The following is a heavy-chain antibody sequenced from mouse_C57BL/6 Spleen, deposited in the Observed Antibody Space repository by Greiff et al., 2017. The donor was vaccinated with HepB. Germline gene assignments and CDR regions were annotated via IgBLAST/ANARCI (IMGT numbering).Heavy chain of an antibody. V-gene: IGHV1-55*01. Sequence: QVQLQQPGAELVKPGASVKMSCKASGYTFTSYWITWVKQRPGQGLEWIGDIYPGSGSTNYNEKFKSKATLTVDTSSSTAYMQLSSLTSEDSAVYYCARRELGLNYFDYWGQGTTLTVSS. CDR2: IYPGSGST. CDR3: ARRELGLNYFDY. D-gene: IGHD4-1*01. CDR1: GYTFTSYW. J-gene: IGHJ2*01.